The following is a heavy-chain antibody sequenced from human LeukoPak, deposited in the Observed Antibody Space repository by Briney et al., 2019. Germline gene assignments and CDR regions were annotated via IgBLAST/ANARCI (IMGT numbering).Heavy chain of an antibody. CDR2: ISYDGSNK. J-gene: IGHJ4*02. D-gene: IGHD5-24*01. CDR1: GFTFSSYG. Sequence: PGWSLRLSCAASGFTFSSYGMHWVRQAPGKGLXXXAVISYDGSNKYYADSVRGRFTISRDNSKNTLYLQMNSLRAEDTAVYYCAKDGRDGYNLVDYWGQGTLVTVSS. CDR3: AKDGRDGYNLVDY. V-gene: IGHV3-30*18.